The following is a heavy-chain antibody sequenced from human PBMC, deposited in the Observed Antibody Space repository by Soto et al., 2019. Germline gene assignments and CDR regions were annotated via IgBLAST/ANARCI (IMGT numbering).Heavy chain of an antibody. Sequence: PGGSLRLSCAASGFTFSSYGMHWVRQAPGKGLEWVAVIWYDGSNKYYADSVKGRFTISRDNSKNTLYLQMNSLRAEDTAVYYCAKHIVVVVAGRLDYWGEGPLVTVSS. D-gene: IGHD2-15*01. J-gene: IGHJ4*02. CDR1: GFTFSSYG. CDR3: AKHIVVVVAGRLDY. V-gene: IGHV3-33*06. CDR2: IWYDGSNK.